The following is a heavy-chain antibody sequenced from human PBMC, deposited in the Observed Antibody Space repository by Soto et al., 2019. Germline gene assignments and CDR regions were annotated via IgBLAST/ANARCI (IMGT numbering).Heavy chain of an antibody. CDR3: ARQHRDILTGLPWNGMDV. J-gene: IGHJ6*02. CDR2: IWFDGSNK. D-gene: IGHD3-9*01. CDR1: GFTFSSYG. Sequence: SGGSLRLSCAASGFTFSSYGMHWVRQAPGKGLEWVAVIWFDGSNKYYVDSVKGRFTISRDNSNNTLYLQMNSLRAGDTAVYYCARQHRDILTGLPWNGMDVWGQGTTVTVSS. V-gene: IGHV3-33*01.